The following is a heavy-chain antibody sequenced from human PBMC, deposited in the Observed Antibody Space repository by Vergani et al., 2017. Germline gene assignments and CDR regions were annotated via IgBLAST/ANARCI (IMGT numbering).Heavy chain of an antibody. D-gene: IGHD3-10*01. CDR1: GGSISSGSYY. Sequence: QVQLQESGPGLVKPSQTLSLTCTVSGGSISSGSYYWSWIRQPAGKGLEWIGRIYTSGSTNYNPSLKSRVTISVDTSKNQFSLKLSSVTAADTAVYYCARAPHSGLSYYYYMDVWGKGTTVTVSS. V-gene: IGHV4-61*02. CDR2: IYTSGST. CDR3: ARAPHSGLSYYYYMDV. J-gene: IGHJ6*03.